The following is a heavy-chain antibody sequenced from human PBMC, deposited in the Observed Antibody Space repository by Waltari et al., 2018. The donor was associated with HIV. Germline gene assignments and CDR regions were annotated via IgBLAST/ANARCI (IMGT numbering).Heavy chain of an antibody. CDR3: ARVAALGAFDI. CDR2: IYPSDADT. J-gene: IGHJ3*02. CDR1: GYIFTTYW. Sequence: EVQLVQSGAEVKKPGESLKISCKGSGYIFTTYWIDWVRQMPGKGLEWMGIIYPSDADTRYSPSFQGQVTISAYKSISTAYLQWSSRKASDTAMYYCARVAALGAFDIWGQWTMVTVSS. D-gene: IGHD7-27*01. V-gene: IGHV5-51*03.